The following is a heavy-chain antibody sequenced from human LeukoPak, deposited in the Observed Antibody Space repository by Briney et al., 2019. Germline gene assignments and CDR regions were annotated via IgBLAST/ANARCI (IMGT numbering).Heavy chain of an antibody. CDR2: INHSGRT. CDR1: GGSFSGYY. Sequence: SETLSLTCAVYGGSFSGYYWSWIRQPPGKGLEWIGEINHSGRTNYNPSLKSRVTISVDTSKNQFSLKLSSVTAEDTAVYYCASDFWSGYYTPMGVNYWGQGTLVTVSS. J-gene: IGHJ4*02. CDR3: ASDFWSGYYTPMGVNY. D-gene: IGHD3-3*01. V-gene: IGHV4-34*01.